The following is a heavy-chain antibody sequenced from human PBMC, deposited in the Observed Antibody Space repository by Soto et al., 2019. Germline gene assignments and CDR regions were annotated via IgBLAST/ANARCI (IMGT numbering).Heavy chain of an antibody. D-gene: IGHD3-16*01. Sequence: GGSLRLSCAASGFAFSGSAMYWVRQASGKGPEWVGRIRSKGHNYATEYAASVKGRFTISRDDSKNTAYLQMNSLQTEDTAVYYCTRDLFSYDYSGILWFDPWGQGTLVTVS. CDR2: IRSKGHNYAT. CDR3: TRDLFSYDYSGILWFDP. J-gene: IGHJ5*02. CDR1: GFAFSGSA. V-gene: IGHV3-73*01.